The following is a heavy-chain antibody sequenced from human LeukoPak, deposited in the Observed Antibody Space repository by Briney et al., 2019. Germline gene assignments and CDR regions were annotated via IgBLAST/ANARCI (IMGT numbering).Heavy chain of an antibody. J-gene: IGHJ5*02. D-gene: IGHD6-19*01. V-gene: IGHV3-23*01. CDR2: INASGGNT. Sequence: GGSLRLSCAAPGFAFNFYAMTWVRQAPGKGLQWVSTINASGGNTYYADSVRGRFTISRDNSKDTLYLQLNSLTAEDTAIYYCANPISGGLAVSADWFDPWGQGTLVTVSS. CDR3: ANPISGGLAVSADWFDP. CDR1: GFAFNFYA.